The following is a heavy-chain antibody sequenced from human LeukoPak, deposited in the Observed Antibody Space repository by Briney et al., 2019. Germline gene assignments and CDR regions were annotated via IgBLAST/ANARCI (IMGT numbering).Heavy chain of an antibody. V-gene: IGHV4-59*01. J-gene: IGHJ3*02. CDR2: IYYSGST. CDR1: GGSISSYY. Sequence: PSEALSLTCTVSGGSISSYYWSWIRQPPGKGPEWIGYIYYSGSTNYNPSLKSRVTISVDTSKNQFSLKLSSVTAADTAVYYCARARRRDAFDIWGQGTTVTVSS. CDR3: ARARRRDAFDI.